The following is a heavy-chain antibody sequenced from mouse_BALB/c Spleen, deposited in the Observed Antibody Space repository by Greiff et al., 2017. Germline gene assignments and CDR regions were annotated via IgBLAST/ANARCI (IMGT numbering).Heavy chain of an antibody. Sequence: VKLQESGAELAKPGASVKMSCKASGYTFTSYWMHWVKQRPGQGLEWIGYINPSTGYTEYNQKFKDKATLTADKSSSTAYMQLSSLTSEDSAVYYCAREGWALGMDYWGQGTSVTVSS. CDR2: INPSTGYT. V-gene: IGHV1-7*01. CDR1: GYTFTSYW. J-gene: IGHJ4*01. D-gene: IGHD3-3*01. CDR3: AREGWALGMDY.